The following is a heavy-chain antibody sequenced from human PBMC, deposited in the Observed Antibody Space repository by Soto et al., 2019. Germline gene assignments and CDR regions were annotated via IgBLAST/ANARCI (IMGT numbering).Heavy chain of an antibody. V-gene: IGHV4-31*03. D-gene: IGHD3-16*01. CDR1: GDSISRGYYF. CDR2: VYYTGST. Sequence: LSLTCTVSGDSISRGYYFWTWIRQHPGKGLEWIGYVYYTGSTHYNPSLQSRVTISVDTSKNQFSLKLSSVTAADTAVYYGARESVWVPFNDYWVHGTLVTVSP. CDR3: ARESVWVPFNDY. J-gene: IGHJ4*01.